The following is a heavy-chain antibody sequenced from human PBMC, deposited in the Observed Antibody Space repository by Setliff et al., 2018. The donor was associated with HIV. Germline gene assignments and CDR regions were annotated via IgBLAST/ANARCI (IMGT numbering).Heavy chain of an antibody. CDR1: GGSFPAYY. CDR2: INYSGDT. D-gene: IGHD4-17*01. J-gene: IGHJ5*01. V-gene: IGHV4-34*01. Sequence: SETLSLTCAVYGGSFPAYYWNWVRQPQGKGLEWIGEINYSGDTTYKPSLKSRVSMFIDTPKKQFSLKVASVTAADTAVYYCVRQHGDYAFGSWGQGTLVTVSS. CDR3: VRQHGDYAFGS.